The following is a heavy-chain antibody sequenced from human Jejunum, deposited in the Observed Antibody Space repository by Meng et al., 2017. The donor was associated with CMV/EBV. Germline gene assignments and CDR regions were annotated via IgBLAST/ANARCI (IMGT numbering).Heavy chain of an antibody. D-gene: IGHD3-10*01. Sequence: QGQRQAPGPGLAKPSQTLSLTCTVSGGSISSGGYYWSWIRQHPGKGLEWIGYIHDSGSTYYNPSLKSRVTISADTSKNQFSLKLSSVTAADTAVYYCARASYGSGSPLGESWFDPWGQGTLVTVSS. V-gene: IGHV4-31*03. CDR3: ARASYGSGSPLGESWFDP. J-gene: IGHJ5*02. CDR2: IHDSGST. CDR1: GGSISSGGYY.